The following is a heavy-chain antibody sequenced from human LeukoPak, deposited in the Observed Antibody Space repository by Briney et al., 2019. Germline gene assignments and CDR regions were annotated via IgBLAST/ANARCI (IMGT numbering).Heavy chain of an antibody. J-gene: IGHJ4*02. Sequence: GGSLRLSCAASGFTFSNYWMQWARQAPGKGLVWVSRINSDGSITTYADSVKGRFTVSRDNAKNTLFLQMNSLRDEDTAVYYCARGGYCSGGSCYRGFDSWGQGTLVTVSS. D-gene: IGHD2-15*01. V-gene: IGHV3-74*03. CDR2: INSDGSIT. CDR1: GFTFSNYW. CDR3: ARGGYCSGGSCYRGFDS.